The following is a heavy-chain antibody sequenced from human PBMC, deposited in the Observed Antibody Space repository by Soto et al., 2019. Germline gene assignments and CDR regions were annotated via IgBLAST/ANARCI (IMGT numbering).Heavy chain of an antibody. J-gene: IGHJ6*03. D-gene: IGHD2-15*01. CDR2: INHSGST. Sequence: QVQLQQWGAGLLKPSETLSLTCAVYGGSFSGYYWSWIRQPPGKGLEWIGEINHSGSTNYNPSLKSRVTISVDTSKNQFSLKLSSVTAAYTAVYYCARGWGYCSGGSCYKDYYYYMDVWGKGTTVTVSS. V-gene: IGHV4-34*01. CDR3: ARGWGYCSGGSCYKDYYYYMDV. CDR1: GGSFSGYY.